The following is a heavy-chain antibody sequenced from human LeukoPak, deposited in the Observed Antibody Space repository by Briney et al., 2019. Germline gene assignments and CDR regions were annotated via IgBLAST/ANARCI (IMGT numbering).Heavy chain of an antibody. D-gene: IGHD3-10*01. V-gene: IGHV3-33*01. CDR2: IWYDGSNK. Sequence: GGSLRLSCAASGFTFSSYGMHWVRQAPGKGLEWVAVIWYDGSNKYYADSVKGRFTISRDNSKNTLYLQMNSLRAEDTAVYYCARYGSGSYSYYYYGMDVWGQGTTVTVSS. CDR1: GFTFSSYG. CDR3: ARYGSGSYSYYYYGMDV. J-gene: IGHJ6*02.